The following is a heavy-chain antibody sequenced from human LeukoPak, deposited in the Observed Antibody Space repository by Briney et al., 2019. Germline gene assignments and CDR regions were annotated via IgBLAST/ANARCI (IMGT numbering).Heavy chain of an antibody. CDR3: ARGEKQEGIAVAGTLFDY. CDR1: GFTFSYHW. D-gene: IGHD6-19*01. CDR2: INHSGST. Sequence: GSLTLSCAASGFTFSYHWMTWIRQPPGKGLEWIGEINHSGSTNYNPSLKSRVTISVDTSKNQFSLKLSSVTAADTAVYYCARGEKQEGIAVAGTLFDYWGQGTLVTVSS. V-gene: IGHV4-34*01. J-gene: IGHJ4*02.